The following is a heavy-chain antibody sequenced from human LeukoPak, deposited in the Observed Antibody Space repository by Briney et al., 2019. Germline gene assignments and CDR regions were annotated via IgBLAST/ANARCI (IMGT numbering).Heavy chain of an antibody. CDR1: GYTFTGYY. V-gene: IGHV1-2*02. D-gene: IGHD3-10*01. Sequence: ASVKVSCQASGYTFTGYYMHWVRQAPGQGLEWMGWINPNSGGTNYAQKFQGRVTMTRDTSISTAYMELSRLRSDDTAVYYCARVFYYYGSGSYYNWGQGTLVTVSS. CDR3: ARVFYYYGSGSYYN. CDR2: INPNSGGT. J-gene: IGHJ4*02.